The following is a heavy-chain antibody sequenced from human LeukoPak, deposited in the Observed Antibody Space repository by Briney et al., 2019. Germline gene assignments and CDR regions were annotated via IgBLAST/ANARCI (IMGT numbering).Heavy chain of an antibody. J-gene: IGHJ3*02. D-gene: IGHD2-21*01. CDR1: GFTFSSYG. CDR2: IKQDGSEK. V-gene: IGHV3-7*01. CDR3: AREGSRLVIHAFDI. Sequence: PGGSLRLSCAASGFTFSSYGMHWVRQAPGKGLEWVANIKQDGSEKYYVDSVKGRFTISRDNPKNTVYLQMNGLRTEDTAVYFCAREGSRLVIHAFDIWGQGTMVTVSS.